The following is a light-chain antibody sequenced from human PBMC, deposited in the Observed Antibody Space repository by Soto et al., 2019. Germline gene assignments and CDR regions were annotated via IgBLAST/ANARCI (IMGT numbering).Light chain of an antibody. Sequence: QSVLTQPPSVSGAPGQRVTISCTGSSSNIGAGYDVHWYQQVPGTAPKLLIYGNNNRPSGVPDRFSASKSGTSASLAITGLQAEDEADYYCQYYDSGLSGWVFGGGTKLTVL. J-gene: IGLJ3*02. CDR1: SSNIGAGYD. CDR3: QYYDSGLSGWV. CDR2: GNN. V-gene: IGLV1-40*01.